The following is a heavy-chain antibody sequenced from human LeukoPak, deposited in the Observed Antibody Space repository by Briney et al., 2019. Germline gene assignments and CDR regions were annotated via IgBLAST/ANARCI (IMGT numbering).Heavy chain of an antibody. V-gene: IGHV4-34*01. Sequence: PSETLSLTCAVSGYSISSGYYWSWIRQPPGKGLEWIGEINHSGSTNYNPSLKSRVTISVDTSKNQFSLKLSSVTAADTAVYYCARGAPVAAKTFDIWGQGTMVTVSS. J-gene: IGHJ3*02. CDR2: INHSGST. D-gene: IGHD2-15*01. CDR1: GYSISSGYY. CDR3: ARGAPVAAKTFDI.